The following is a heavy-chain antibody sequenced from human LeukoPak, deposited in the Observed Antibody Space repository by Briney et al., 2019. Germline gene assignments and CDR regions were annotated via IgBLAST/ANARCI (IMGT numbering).Heavy chain of an antibody. CDR3: ARDNYHGVLDY. CDR1: GGSISSYY. CDR2: IYYSGST. Sequence: SETLSLTCTVSGGSISSYYWSWIRQPPGKGMEWIGFIYYSGSTHYNPSLKSRVTLSVDTSRNQFSLRLSSVTAADTAVYYCARDNYHGVLDYWGQGTLVSVSS. J-gene: IGHJ4*02. V-gene: IGHV4-59*12. D-gene: IGHD1-7*01.